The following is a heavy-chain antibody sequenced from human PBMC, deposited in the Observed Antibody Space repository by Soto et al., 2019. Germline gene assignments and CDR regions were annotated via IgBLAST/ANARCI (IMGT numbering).Heavy chain of an antibody. CDR1: GGSISSYY. V-gene: IGHV4-59*08. J-gene: IGHJ5*02. Sequence: SETLSLTCTVSGGSISSYYWSWIRQPPGKGLEWIGYIYYSGSTNYNPSLKSRVTISVDTSKNQFSLKLSSVTAADTAVYYCARHGTGAQDWFDPWGQGTLVTVSS. D-gene: IGHD7-27*01. CDR3: ARHGTGAQDWFDP. CDR2: IYYSGST.